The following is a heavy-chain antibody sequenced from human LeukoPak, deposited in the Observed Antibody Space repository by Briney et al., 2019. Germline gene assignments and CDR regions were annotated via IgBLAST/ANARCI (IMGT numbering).Heavy chain of an antibody. CDR1: GYTFSRDW. Sequence: GESLQISCKGSGYTFSRDWIDWVRPMPGKGLEWMGIIYPDDSDTRYSPSFQGQVTISADKSINTAYLHWSSLKASDTAMYYCARRGNSAFWFDPWGQGTLVTVSS. J-gene: IGHJ5*02. D-gene: IGHD1-26*01. CDR3: ARRGNSAFWFDP. CDR2: IYPDDSDT. V-gene: IGHV5-51*01.